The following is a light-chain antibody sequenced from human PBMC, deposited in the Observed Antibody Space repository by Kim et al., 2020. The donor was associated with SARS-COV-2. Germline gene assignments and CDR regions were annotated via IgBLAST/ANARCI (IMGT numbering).Light chain of an antibody. CDR3: SSRDSTGDHVM. Sequence: SSELTQDPGVSVALGQTVRLTCQGDSLRKYYATWYQQRPGQAPTLVLYGKYDRPSGIPDRFSGSASGNTASLTITGAQAEDEADYYCSSRDSTGDHVMFGGGTQLTVL. CDR2: GKY. CDR1: SLRKYY. V-gene: IGLV3-19*01. J-gene: IGLJ3*02.